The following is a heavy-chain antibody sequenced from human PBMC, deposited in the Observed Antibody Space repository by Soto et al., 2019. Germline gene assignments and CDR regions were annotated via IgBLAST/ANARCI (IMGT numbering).Heavy chain of an antibody. V-gene: IGHV3-48*03. Sequence: LRLSCAASGFTFSSYEMNWVRQAPGKGLEWVSYISSSGSTIYYADSVKGRFTISRDNAKNSLYLQMNSLRAEDTAVYYCARDHQRVGATYDYWGQGTLVTVSS. D-gene: IGHD1-26*01. CDR1: GFTFSSYE. J-gene: IGHJ4*02. CDR2: ISSSGSTI. CDR3: ARDHQRVGATYDY.